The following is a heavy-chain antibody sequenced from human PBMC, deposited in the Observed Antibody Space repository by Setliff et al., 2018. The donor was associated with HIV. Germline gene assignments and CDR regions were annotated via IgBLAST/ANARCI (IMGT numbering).Heavy chain of an antibody. CDR2: LYWNDDK. CDR3: AHSGRELRGPYFDY. V-gene: IGHV2-5*01. CDR1: GFSLSTSGVG. J-gene: IGHJ4*02. Sequence: ESGPTLVNPTQTLTLTCDFSGFSLSTSGVGVGWIRQPPGKALEWVALLYWNDDKRYSPSLSNRLTITRDSSKRRIVLTVASLNRADSSTYYCAHSGRELRGPYFDYWGQGIPVTVSS. D-gene: IGHD1-7*01.